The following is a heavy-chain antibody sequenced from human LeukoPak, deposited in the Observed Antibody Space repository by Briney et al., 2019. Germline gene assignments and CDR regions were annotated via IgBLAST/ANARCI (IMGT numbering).Heavy chain of an antibody. D-gene: IGHD4-17*01. J-gene: IGHJ4*02. Sequence: GGSLRLSCAASGFTFSDYWMTWVRQAPGKGLEWVASIKEDGSEKKHADSVKGRFTISRDNAENSLYLQMNSLRAEDTAVYYCATLKAAVTIFDNWGQGTLVTVSS. CDR2: IKEDGSEK. V-gene: IGHV3-7*01. CDR1: GFTFSDYW. CDR3: ATLKAAVTIFDN.